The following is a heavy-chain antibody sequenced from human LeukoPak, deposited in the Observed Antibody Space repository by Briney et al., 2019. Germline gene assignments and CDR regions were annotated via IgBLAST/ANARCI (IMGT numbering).Heavy chain of an antibody. CDR2: ISSGGGTI. J-gene: IGHJ4*02. Sequence: PGGSLRLSCAASGFTFSSYEMNWVRQAPGKGLEWVSYISSGGGTIYYADSVKGRFTISRDNAKNSLYLQMDSLRAEDTAVYYCARGSSPTDYWGQGTLVTVSS. V-gene: IGHV3-48*03. CDR1: GFTFSSYE. CDR3: ARGSSPTDY.